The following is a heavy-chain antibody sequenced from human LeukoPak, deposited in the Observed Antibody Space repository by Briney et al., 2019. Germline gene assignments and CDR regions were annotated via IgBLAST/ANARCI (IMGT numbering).Heavy chain of an antibody. Sequence: GGSLRLSCAASGFTFSSYSMNWVRQAPGKGLEWVSYISSSSSTIYYADSVKGRFTISRDNSKNTLYLQMNSLRAEDTAVYYCAKVGPRDGYNPLWGQGTLVTVSS. J-gene: IGHJ4*02. CDR2: ISSSSSTI. CDR3: AKVGPRDGYNPL. V-gene: IGHV3-48*01. CDR1: GFTFSSYS. D-gene: IGHD5-24*01.